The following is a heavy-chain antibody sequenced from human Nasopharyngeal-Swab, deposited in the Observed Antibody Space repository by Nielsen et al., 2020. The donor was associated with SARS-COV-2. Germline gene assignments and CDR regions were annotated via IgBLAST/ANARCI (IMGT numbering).Heavy chain of an antibody. CDR2: IIPIFGTA. V-gene: IGHV1-69*01. J-gene: IGHJ4*02. D-gene: IGHD1-26*01. CDR3: ARGVGATFDY. Sequence: WVRQAPGQGLEWMGGIIPIFGTANYAQKFQVRVTITADESTSTAYMELSSLRSEDTAVYYCARGVGATFDYWGQGTLVTVSS.